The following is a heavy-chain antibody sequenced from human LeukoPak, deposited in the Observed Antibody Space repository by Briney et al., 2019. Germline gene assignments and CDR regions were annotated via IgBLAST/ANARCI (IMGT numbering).Heavy chain of an antibody. Sequence: SETLSLTCAVYVGSFSGHYWSWIRHSPGNGLEWIGAINDSGSTNYNPSLKSRVTISVDTAKNQFSLRLSSVTAADTAVFYCARASRRSDGDCYYVDLWGRGTLVTVSS. CDR1: VGSFSGHY. V-gene: IGHV4-34*01. CDR3: ARASRRSDGDCYYVDL. CDR2: INDSGST. D-gene: IGHD2-21*02. J-gene: IGHJ2*01.